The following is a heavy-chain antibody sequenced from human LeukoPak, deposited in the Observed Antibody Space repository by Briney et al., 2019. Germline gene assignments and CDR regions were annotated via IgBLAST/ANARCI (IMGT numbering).Heavy chain of an antibody. CDR1: GYTFTGYY. CDR3: ARDILWSANWFGP. V-gene: IGHV1-2*02. D-gene: IGHD3-10*01. CDR2: INPNSGGT. J-gene: IGHJ5*02. Sequence: ASVKVSCKASGYTFTGYYMHWVRQAPGQGLEWMGWINPNSGGTNYAQKFQGRVTMTRDTSISTAYMELSRLRSDDTAVYYCARDILWSANWFGPWGQGTLVTVSS.